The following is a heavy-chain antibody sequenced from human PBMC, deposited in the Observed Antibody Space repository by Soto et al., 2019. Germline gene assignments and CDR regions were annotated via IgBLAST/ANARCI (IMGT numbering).Heavy chain of an antibody. J-gene: IGHJ3*02. D-gene: IGHD2-15*01. CDR3: ARGRGYCSGRRCYRDAFDI. Sequence: SETLYLTCAAYGGSFSGYTWGWLREPPGKGLVWSGEINHSGSTNYNPYLKGRVTISVDTYKKPSSLKLSCVPAADTAVYYCARGRGYCSGRRCYRDAFDIWGQGTTVTVSS. CDR2: INHSGST. V-gene: IGHV4-34*01. CDR1: GGSFSGYT.